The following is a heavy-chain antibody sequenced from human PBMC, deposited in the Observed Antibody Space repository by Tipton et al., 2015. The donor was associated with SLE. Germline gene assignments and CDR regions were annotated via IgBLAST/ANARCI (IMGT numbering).Heavy chain of an antibody. D-gene: IGHD6-19*01. CDR1: GYTFTGYY. J-gene: IGHJ4*02. V-gene: IGHV1-8*02. CDR2: INPNSGNT. CDR3: ASRVAVAGSFDY. Sequence: QVQLVQSGAEVKKPGASVKVSCKASGYTFTGYYMHWVRQAPGQGLEWMGWINPNSGNTGYAQKFQGRVTMTRNTSVSTAYMELSSLRSEDTAVYYCASRVAVAGSFDYWGQGTLVTVSS.